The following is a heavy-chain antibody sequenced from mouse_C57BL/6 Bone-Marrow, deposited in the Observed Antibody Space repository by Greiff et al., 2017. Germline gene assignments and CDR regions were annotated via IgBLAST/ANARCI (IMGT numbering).Heavy chain of an antibody. Sequence: VQLQQSGPELVKPGASVKISCKASGYSFTDYNMNWVKQSNGKSLEWIGVINPNYGTTRYNQKFKGKATLTVDKSSSKAYMQRNSLKSEDSAVYYCARGYDYDYAMDYWGQGTSVTVSS. CDR2: INPNYGTT. D-gene: IGHD2-4*01. J-gene: IGHJ4*01. CDR3: ARGYDYDYAMDY. V-gene: IGHV1-39*01. CDR1: GYSFTDYN.